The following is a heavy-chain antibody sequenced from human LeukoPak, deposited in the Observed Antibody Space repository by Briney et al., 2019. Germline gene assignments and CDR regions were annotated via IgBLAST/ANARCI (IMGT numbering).Heavy chain of an antibody. D-gene: IGHD3-9*01. J-gene: IGHJ3*02. Sequence: GGSLRLSCAASGFTFSSYSMNWVRQAPGKGLEWVSYISSSSSTIYYADSVRCRFTISRDNDKNSLYLQMNSLRAEDTAVYYRAEGPYYDILTGYSSDAFHIWGQGTVVTVSS. CDR2: ISSSSSTI. V-gene: IGHV3-48*01. CDR1: GFTFSSYS. CDR3: AEGPYYDILTGYSSDAFHI.